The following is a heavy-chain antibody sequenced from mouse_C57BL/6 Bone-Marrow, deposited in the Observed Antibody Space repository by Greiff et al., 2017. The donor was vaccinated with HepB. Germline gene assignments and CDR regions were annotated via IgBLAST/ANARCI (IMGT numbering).Heavy chain of an antibody. V-gene: IGHV1-26*01. CDR1: GYTFTDYY. CDR2: INPNNGGT. Sequence: VQLQQSGPELVKPGASVKISCKASGYTFTDYYMNWVKQSHGKSLEWIGDINPNNGGTSYNQKFKGKATLTVDNSSSTAYMELRSLTSEDSAVYYCAREYDYDDYLDYWGQGTGLTVSS. CDR3: AREYDYDDYLDY. J-gene: IGHJ2*03. D-gene: IGHD2-4*01.